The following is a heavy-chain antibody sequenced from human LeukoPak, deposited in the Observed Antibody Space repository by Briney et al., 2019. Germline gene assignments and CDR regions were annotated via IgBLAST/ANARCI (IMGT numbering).Heavy chain of an antibody. CDR2: ISYDGSNK. Sequence: GGSLRLSCAASGFSFSSYGMHWVRQAPGKGLEWVAVISYDGSNKYYADSLKGRFTISRDNSKNTLYLQMNSLRAEDTAVYYCAKGIVGNYYYGMDVWGQGTTVTVSS. D-gene: IGHD2-21*01. J-gene: IGHJ6*02. CDR3: AKGIVGNYYYGMDV. CDR1: GFSFSSYG. V-gene: IGHV3-30*18.